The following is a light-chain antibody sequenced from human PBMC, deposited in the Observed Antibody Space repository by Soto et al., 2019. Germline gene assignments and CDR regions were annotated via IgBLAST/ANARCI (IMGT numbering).Light chain of an antibody. CDR1: SSDVGGYNY. CDR2: DVS. J-gene: IGLJ2*01. CDR3: SSYTSSSSLV. V-gene: IGLV2-14*01. Sequence: QSALTQPASVSGSPGQSITISRTGTSSDVGGYNYVSWYQQHPGKVPKLMIYDVSNRPSGVSNRFSASKSGNTASLTISGLQAEDEADYYCSSYTSSSSLVFGGGTKLTVL.